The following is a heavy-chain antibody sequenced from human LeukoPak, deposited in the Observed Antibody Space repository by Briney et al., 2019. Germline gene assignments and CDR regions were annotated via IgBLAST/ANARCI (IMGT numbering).Heavy chain of an antibody. V-gene: IGHV1-2*02. CDR2: INPNSGGT. D-gene: IGHD3-10*01. CDR1: GYTFTSYG. J-gene: IGHJ6*02. CDR3: ARTEYYYGSGSLPNGMDV. Sequence: ASVKVSCKASGYTFTSYGISWVRQAPGQGLEWMGWINPNSGGTNYAQKFQGRVTMTRDTSISTAYMELSRLRSDDTAVYYCARTEYYYGSGSLPNGMDVWGQGTTVTVSS.